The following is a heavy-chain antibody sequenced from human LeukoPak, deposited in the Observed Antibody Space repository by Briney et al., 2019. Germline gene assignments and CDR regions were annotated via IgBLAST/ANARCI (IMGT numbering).Heavy chain of an antibody. CDR1: GYTFTSYA. J-gene: IGHJ6*03. CDR2: IIPIFGTA. Sequence: EASVKVSCKASGYTFTSYAISWVRQAPGQGLEWMGGIIPIFGTANYAQKFQGRVTITTDESTSTAYMELSSLRSEDTAVYYCARVNEYSSSHTGYYYYYMDVWGKGTTVTVSS. CDR3: ARVNEYSSSHTGYYYYYMDV. D-gene: IGHD6-6*01. V-gene: IGHV1-69*05.